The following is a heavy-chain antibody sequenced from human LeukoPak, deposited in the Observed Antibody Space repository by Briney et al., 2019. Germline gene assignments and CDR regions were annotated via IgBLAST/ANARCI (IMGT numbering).Heavy chain of an antibody. J-gene: IGHJ6*02. Sequence: PSETLSLTCTVSGGSISSGDYYWSWIRQPPGKGLEWIGYIYYSGSTYYNPSLKSRVTISVDTSKNQFSLKLSSVTAADTAVYYCARGCSGGSCYSVYGGDYYYYGMDVWGQGTTVTVSS. CDR1: GGSISSGDYY. CDR2: IYYSGST. V-gene: IGHV4-30-4*01. CDR3: ARGCSGGSCYSVYGGDYYYYGMDV. D-gene: IGHD2-15*01.